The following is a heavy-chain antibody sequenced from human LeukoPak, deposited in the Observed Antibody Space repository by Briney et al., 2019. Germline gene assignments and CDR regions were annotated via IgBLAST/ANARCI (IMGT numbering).Heavy chain of an antibody. D-gene: IGHD4-17*01. CDR1: GGSISSSSYY. CDR2: IYYSGST. V-gene: IGHV4-39*01. J-gene: IGHJ4*02. Sequence: SETLSLTCTVSGGSISSSSYYWGWVRQPPGKGLEWIGSIYYSGSTYYNPSLKSRVTISVDTSKNQFSLKLSSVTAADTAVYYCARQRTDGDYHFDYWGQGTLVTVSS. CDR3: ARQRTDGDYHFDY.